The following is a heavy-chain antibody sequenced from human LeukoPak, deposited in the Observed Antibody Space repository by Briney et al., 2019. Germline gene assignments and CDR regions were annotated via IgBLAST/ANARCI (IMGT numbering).Heavy chain of an antibody. CDR2: IYYSGST. D-gene: IGHD3-3*01. V-gene: IGHV4-31*03. CDR3: ARAHYDFWSGYPYYFDY. J-gene: IGHJ4*02. Sequence: SQTLSLTCTVSGGSISSGGYYWSWLRQHPGKGLEWIGYIYYSGSTYYNPSPKSRVTISVDTSKNQLSLKLSSVTAADTAVYYCARAHYDFWSGYPYYFDYWGQGTLVTVSS. CDR1: GGSISSGGYY.